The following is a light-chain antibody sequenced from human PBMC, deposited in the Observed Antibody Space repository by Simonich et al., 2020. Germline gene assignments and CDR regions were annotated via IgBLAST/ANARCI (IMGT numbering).Light chain of an antibody. J-gene: IGLJ3*02. CDR1: SSDVGGYNY. V-gene: IGLV2-11*01. CDR2: EGS. Sequence: QSALTQPRSVSGSPGQSVTISCPGTSSDVGGYNYVSWYQQHPGKAPKLMIYEGSKRPSGVSNRFSGSKSGTSASLAISGLRSEDEADYYCAAWDDSLSGPVFGGGTKLTVL. CDR3: AAWDDSLSGPV.